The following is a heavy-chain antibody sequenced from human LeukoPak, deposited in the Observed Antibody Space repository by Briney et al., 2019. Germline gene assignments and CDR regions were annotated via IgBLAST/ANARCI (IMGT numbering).Heavy chain of an antibody. CDR2: IKQDGSEK. D-gene: IGHD5-12*01. Sequence: GGSLRLSCGASGFTFSLYWMSWVRQAPGKGLEWVANIKQDGSEKYYVDSVKGRFTISRDNAKNSLYLQMNSLRAEDTAVYYCARDRAGYSGYDVWGQGTLVTVSS. CDR1: GFTFSLYW. J-gene: IGHJ4*02. CDR3: ARDRAGYSGYDV. V-gene: IGHV3-7*01.